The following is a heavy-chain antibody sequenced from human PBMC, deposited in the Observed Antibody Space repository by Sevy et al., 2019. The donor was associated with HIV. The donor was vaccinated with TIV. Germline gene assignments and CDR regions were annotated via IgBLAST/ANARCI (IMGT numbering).Heavy chain of an antibody. J-gene: IGHJ1*01. Sequence: GGSLRLSCVASGFSFNDHTMNWVRQAPGKGLEWVSSISTSGSYIDYSDSVKGRFTISRDHAKTSVFLQMTSLRAEDTAVYYCTTGQGAGVVYCSGGSCHPKPEYFHHWGQGTLVTVSS. CDR1: GFSFNDHT. V-gene: IGHV3-21*01. CDR3: TTGQGAGVVYCSGGSCHPKPEYFHH. D-gene: IGHD2-15*01. CDR2: ISTSGSYI.